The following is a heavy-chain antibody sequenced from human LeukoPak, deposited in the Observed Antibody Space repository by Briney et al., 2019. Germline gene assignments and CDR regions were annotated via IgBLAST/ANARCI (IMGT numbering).Heavy chain of an antibody. CDR2: ISAGGDRT. J-gene: IGHJ4*02. CDR1: GFTFSDHA. D-gene: IGHD3-22*01. V-gene: IGHV3-23*01. CDR3: AYLDSSGYYYGRLRY. Sequence: GGSLRLSCAASGFTFSDHAMSWVRQTPGKGLESVSSISAGGDRTHYADSVRGRFTVSRDNSKNTLYLHMNSLRAEDTAVYFCAYLDSSGYYYGRLRYWGQGTPVTVSS.